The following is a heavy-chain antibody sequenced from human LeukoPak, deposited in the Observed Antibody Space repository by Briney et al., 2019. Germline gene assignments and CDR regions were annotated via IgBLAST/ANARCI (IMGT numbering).Heavy chain of an antibody. CDR1: GYTFTGYY. Sequence: SVKASCKASGYTFTGYYMHWVRQAPGQGLEWMGGIIPVFGTAKYAQNFQGRVTITADESTSTAYMELSSLRSEDTAVYYCARAYMTATRHFDYWGQGTLVTVSS. V-gene: IGHV1-69*13. CDR2: IIPVFGTA. J-gene: IGHJ4*02. D-gene: IGHD2-21*02. CDR3: ARAYMTATRHFDY.